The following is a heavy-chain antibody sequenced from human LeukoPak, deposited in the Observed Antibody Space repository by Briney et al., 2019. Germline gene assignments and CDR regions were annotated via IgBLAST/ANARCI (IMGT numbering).Heavy chain of an antibody. J-gene: IGHJ5*02. CDR3: ARVRYCGGDCS. CDR1: GGSIRSGGYY. Sequence: SETLSLTCTVSGGSIRSGGYYWSWIRQPPQKGLEWIGYIYHTGSTYHNPSLKSRVTISVDRSKNQFSLKLSSVTAADTAVYYCARVRYCGGDCSWGQGTLVTVSS. V-gene: IGHV4-30-2*01. D-gene: IGHD2-21*02. CDR2: IYHTGST.